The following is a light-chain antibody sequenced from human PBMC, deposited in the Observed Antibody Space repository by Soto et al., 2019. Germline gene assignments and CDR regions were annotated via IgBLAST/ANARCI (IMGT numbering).Light chain of an antibody. Sequence: QSALTQPRSVSGSPGQSVPISCTGTSNDVGGYDYVSWYQQHPGKAPKLIIYDVSKRPSGVPDRFSGSKSGNTASLTISGLQAEDEADYYCCSYAGTYSYVFGTGTKVTVL. CDR3: CSYAGTYSYV. CDR1: SNDVGGYDY. CDR2: DVS. J-gene: IGLJ1*01. V-gene: IGLV2-11*01.